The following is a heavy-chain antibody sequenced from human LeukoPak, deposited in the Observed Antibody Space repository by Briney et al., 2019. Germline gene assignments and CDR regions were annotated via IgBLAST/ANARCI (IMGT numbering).Heavy chain of an antibody. CDR1: GFTFSSCA. J-gene: IGHJ4*02. CDR3: ATELRAYFDWSSFDY. V-gene: IGHV3-30*04. CDR2: ISYDGGNK. Sequence: GRSLRLSCAASGFTFSSCAMHWVRQAPGEGLQWVATISYDGGNKYYADSVKGRFTISRDNSKNTLYLQMNSLRAEDTAVYYCATELRAYFDWSSFDYWGQGTLVTVSS. D-gene: IGHD3-9*01.